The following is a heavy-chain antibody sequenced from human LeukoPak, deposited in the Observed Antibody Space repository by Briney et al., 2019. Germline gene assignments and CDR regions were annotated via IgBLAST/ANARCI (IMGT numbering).Heavy chain of an antibody. V-gene: IGHV3-30-3*01. J-gene: IGHJ4*02. D-gene: IGHD2-15*01. CDR3: ATESGGY. CDR2: ISYDGSNK. CDR1: GFTFSSYA. Sequence: GGSLRLSCAASGFTFSSYAMHWVRQAPGKGLEWVAVISYDGSNKYYADSVKGRFTISRDNSKNTLYLQMNSLRSEDTAVYYCATESGGYWGQGTLVTVSS.